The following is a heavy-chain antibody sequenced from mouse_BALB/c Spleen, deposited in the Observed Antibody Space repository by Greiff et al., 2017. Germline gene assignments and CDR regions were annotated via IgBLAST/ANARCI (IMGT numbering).Heavy chain of an antibody. CDR2: ILPGSGST. CDR3: ARGSTMITSYYAMDY. J-gene: IGHJ4*01. CDR1: GYTFSSYW. V-gene: IGHV1-9*01. D-gene: IGHD2-4*01. Sequence: GQRVESGAELMKPGASVKISCKATGYTFSSYWIEWVKQRPGHGLEWIGEILPGSGSTNYNEKFKGKATFTADTSSNTAYMQLSSLTSEDSAVYYCARGSTMITSYYAMDYWGQGTSVTVSS.